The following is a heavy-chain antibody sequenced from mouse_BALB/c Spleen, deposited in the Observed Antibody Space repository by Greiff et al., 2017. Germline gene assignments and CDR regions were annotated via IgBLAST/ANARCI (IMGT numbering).Heavy chain of an antibody. CDR1: GYTFTSYW. V-gene: IGHV1S22*01. CDR2: IYPGSGST. J-gene: IGHJ4*01. D-gene: IGHD5-1*01. CDR3: TSRRVRTSLAMDY. Sequence: LQQPGSELVRPGASVKLSCKASGYTFTSYWMHWVKQSPGQGLEWIGNIYPGSGSTNYDEKFKSKATLTVDTSSSTAYMQLSSLTSEASAVYYGTSRRVRTSLAMDYWGQGTSVTVSS.